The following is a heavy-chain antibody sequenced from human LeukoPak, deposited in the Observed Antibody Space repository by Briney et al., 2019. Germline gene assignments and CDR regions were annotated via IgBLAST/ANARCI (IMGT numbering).Heavy chain of an antibody. CDR1: GGSISSGGYS. J-gene: IGHJ3*02. Sequence: SETLSLTCAVSGGSISSGGYSWSWIRQPPGKGLEWIGYIYHSGSTYYNPSLKSRVTISVDRSKNQFSLKLSSVTAADTAVYYCARDARRLDAFDIWGQGTMVTVSS. CDR3: ARDARRLDAFDI. CDR2: IYHSGST. V-gene: IGHV4-30-2*01. D-gene: IGHD1-1*01.